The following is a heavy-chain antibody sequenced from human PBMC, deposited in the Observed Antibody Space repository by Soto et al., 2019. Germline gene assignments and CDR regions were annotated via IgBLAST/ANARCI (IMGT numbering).Heavy chain of an antibody. CDR3: VRSSGYPDY. V-gene: IGHV3-74*01. Sequence: PGGSLRLSCAASGFTFSRYWMHWVRQAPGKGLVWVSHINSDGSNTNYADSVKGRFTISRDNAKNTLYLQMNILRAEDTAVYYCVRSSGYPDYWGQGTLVTVSS. J-gene: IGHJ4*02. CDR1: GFTFSRYW. D-gene: IGHD5-12*01. CDR2: INSDGSNT.